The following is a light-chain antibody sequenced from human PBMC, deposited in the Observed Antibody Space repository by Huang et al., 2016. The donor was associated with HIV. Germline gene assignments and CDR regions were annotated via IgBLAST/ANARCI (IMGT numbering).Light chain of an antibody. J-gene: IGKJ5*01. V-gene: IGKV1-13*02. CDR2: GAS. CDR1: QDIGTS. Sequence: HLTQSPPSLSASVGDSVFISCRASQDIGTSLAWYQQRTGRAPKLLMSGASTLQTGVASRFSGDSAGTYFTLVINDLQPEDFATYYCQQLHAYPITFGQGTRLDIK. CDR3: QQLHAYPIT.